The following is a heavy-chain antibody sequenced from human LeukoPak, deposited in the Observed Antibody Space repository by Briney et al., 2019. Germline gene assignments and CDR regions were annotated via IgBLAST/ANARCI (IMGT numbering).Heavy chain of an antibody. CDR1: GGSIGSENYY. Sequence: SETLSLTCAVSGGSIGSENYYWGWIRQPPGKGLEWIGSIYFSGSTYYNPSLKSRVTISIEKSKSEFSLKLTSVTAADTAVFYCARGNVTIFPTPPPFDHWGQGTLVTVSS. CDR3: ARGNVTIFPTPPPFDH. D-gene: IGHD3-3*01. V-gene: IGHV4-39*01. J-gene: IGHJ4*02. CDR2: IYFSGST.